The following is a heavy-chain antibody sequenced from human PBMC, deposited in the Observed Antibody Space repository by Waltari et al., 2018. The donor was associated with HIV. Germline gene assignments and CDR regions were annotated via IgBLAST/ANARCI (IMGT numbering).Heavy chain of an antibody. CDR3: ARGGGDDLSAFDI. D-gene: IGHD3-16*01. CDR2: IYSGGST. J-gene: IGHJ3*02. Sequence: QVQLVESGGGVVQPGRSLRLSCAASGFTFSSYAMHWVRQAPGKGLEWVSVIYSGGSTYYADSVKGRFTISRDNSKNTLYLQMNRLRTEDTAAYYCARGGGDDLSAFDIWGQGTMVTVSS. V-gene: IGHV3-NL1*01. CDR1: GFTFSSYA.